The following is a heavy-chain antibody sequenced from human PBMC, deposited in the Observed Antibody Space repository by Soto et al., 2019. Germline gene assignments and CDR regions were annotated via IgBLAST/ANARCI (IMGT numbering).Heavy chain of an antibody. V-gene: IGHV1-18*01. CDR2: ISGYNGNT. CDR1: GYSFTNYG. Sequence: QIHLEQSRIEMKEPGTSLKISCATSGYSFTNYGISWVRQAPGQGLEWMGWISGYNGNTKYAQSFHDRVVMTADKFTSTGYLEVRNLISNDTAVYYCARANTWVTGRVGTHWGQGTKVTVSS. J-gene: IGHJ4*02. CDR3: ARANTWVTGRVGTH. D-gene: IGHD1-1*01.